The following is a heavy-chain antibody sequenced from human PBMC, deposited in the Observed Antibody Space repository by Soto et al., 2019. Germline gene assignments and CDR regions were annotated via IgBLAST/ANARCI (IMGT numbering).Heavy chain of an antibody. Sequence: GGSLRLSCAASGFTFSSYAMSWVRQAPGKGLEWVSAISGSGGSTYYADSVKGRFTISRDNSKNTLYLQMNSLRAEDTAVYYCAKDLWGITIFGVVKKAWFSGAFDIWGQGTMVTVSS. D-gene: IGHD3-3*01. J-gene: IGHJ3*02. CDR3: AKDLWGITIFGVVKKAWFSGAFDI. CDR2: ISGSGGST. CDR1: GFTFSSYA. V-gene: IGHV3-23*01.